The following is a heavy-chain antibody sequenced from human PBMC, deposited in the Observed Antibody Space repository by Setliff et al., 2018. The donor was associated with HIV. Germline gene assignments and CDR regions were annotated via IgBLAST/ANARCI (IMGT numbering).Heavy chain of an antibody. CDR2: IYYSGTT. D-gene: IGHD6-6*01. CDR1: GDSVSSASYY. Sequence: PSETLSLTCTVSGDSVSSASYYWSWIRQPPGKGLEWIGYIYYSGTTKYNHSLKSRVTISVDTSKNKFSLKLSSVTAADTAVYYCASEAWTSYRSSSGYYYYYMDVWGKGTTVTVSS. J-gene: IGHJ6*03. CDR3: ASEAWTSYRSSSGYYYYYMDV. V-gene: IGHV4-61*01.